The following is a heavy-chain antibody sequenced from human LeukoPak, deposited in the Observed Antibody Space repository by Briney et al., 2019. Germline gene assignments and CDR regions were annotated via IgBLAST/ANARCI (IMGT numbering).Heavy chain of an antibody. Sequence: PSETLSLTCTVSGGSISSGDYYWSWIRQPPGKGLEWIGYIYYSGSTYYNPSLKSRVTISVDTSKNQFSLKLSSVTAADTAVYYCARDIVGATNYYYYVDVWGKGTTVTVSS. J-gene: IGHJ6*03. D-gene: IGHD1-26*01. V-gene: IGHV4-30-4*08. CDR1: GGSISSGDYY. CDR2: IYYSGST. CDR3: ARDIVGATNYYYYVDV.